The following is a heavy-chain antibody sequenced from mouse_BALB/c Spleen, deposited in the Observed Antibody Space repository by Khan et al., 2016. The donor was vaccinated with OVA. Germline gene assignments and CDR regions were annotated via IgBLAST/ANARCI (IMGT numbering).Heavy chain of an antibody. V-gene: IGHV5-4*02. CDR3: GRGFYGDPFAF. CDR1: GFTFSDYY. J-gene: IGHJ3*01. Sequence: EVELVESGGDLVKPGGSLKLSCAASGFTFSDYYMYWVRQTPEKRLEWVATISDGGGYTYYLDSVKGRFTISRDDAKNNLYLQLNSLKSEDTAMYVWGRGFYGDPFAFWGQGTLVTVSA. D-gene: IGHD2-13*01. CDR2: ISDGGGYT.